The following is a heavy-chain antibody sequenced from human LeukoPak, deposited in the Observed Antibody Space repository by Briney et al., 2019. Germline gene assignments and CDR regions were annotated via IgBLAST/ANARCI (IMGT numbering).Heavy chain of an antibody. CDR2: INHSGST. Sequence: NPSETLSLTCAVYGGSFSGYYWSWIRQPPGKGLEWIGEINHSGSTNYNPSLKSRVTISVDTSKNQFSLKLSSVTAADTAVYYCARVAMVRGAAFDYWGQGTLVTVSS. V-gene: IGHV4-34*01. CDR1: GGSFSGYY. CDR3: ARVAMVRGAAFDY. J-gene: IGHJ4*02. D-gene: IGHD3-10*01.